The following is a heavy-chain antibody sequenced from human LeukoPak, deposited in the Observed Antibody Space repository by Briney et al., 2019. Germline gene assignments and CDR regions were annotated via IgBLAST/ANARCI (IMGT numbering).Heavy chain of an antibody. Sequence: PGGSLRLSCAASGFTFSSYAVSWVRQAPGKGLEWVAGLSSSGATTYYADSVKGRLTISRDNSKSTLFLRMNSLRAEDTAQYFCATYGSGSNYRKAFDYWGQGTLVTVSS. CDR1: GFTFSSYA. CDR2: LSSSGATT. V-gene: IGHV3-23*01. CDR3: ATYGSGSNYRKAFDY. J-gene: IGHJ4*02. D-gene: IGHD3-10*01.